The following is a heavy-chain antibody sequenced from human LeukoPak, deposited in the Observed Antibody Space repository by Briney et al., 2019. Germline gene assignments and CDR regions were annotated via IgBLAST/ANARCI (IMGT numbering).Heavy chain of an antibody. D-gene: IGHD3-10*01. Sequence: GGSLRLSCAASGFTFSSYGMRWVRQAPGKGLEWVAVIRYDGSNKYYADSVKGRFTISRDNSKNTLYLQMNSLRAEDTAVYYCAKAPSITMVRGVISYYYGMDVWGQGTTVTVSS. V-gene: IGHV3-30*02. J-gene: IGHJ6*02. CDR3: AKAPSITMVRGVISYYYGMDV. CDR2: IRYDGSNK. CDR1: GFTFSSYG.